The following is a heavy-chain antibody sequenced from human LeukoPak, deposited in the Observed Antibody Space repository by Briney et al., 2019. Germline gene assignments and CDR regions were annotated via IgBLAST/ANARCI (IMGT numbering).Heavy chain of an antibody. CDR2: IYYSGST. CDR1: GGSISGSSYY. J-gene: IGHJ4*02. V-gene: IGHV4-39*01. D-gene: IGHD2-15*01. CDR3: ARGRGLAATGY. Sequence: PSETLSLTCTVSGGSISGSSYYWGWIRQPPGKGLEWIGSIYYSGSTYYNPSLKSRVTISVDTSKNQFSLKLSSVTAADTAVYYCARGRGLAATGYWGQGTLVTVSS.